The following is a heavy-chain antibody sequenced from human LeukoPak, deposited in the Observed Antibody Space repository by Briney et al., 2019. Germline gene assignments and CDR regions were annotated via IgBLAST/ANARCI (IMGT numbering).Heavy chain of an antibody. V-gene: IGHV3-9*01. D-gene: IGHD6-19*01. CDR3: AKAAFPYSSGWHGPLGH. Sequence: GRSLRLSCAASGFPFDEYGIHWVRQAPGKGLEWVSGISWNSGSIAYADSVKGRFTISRGNAKKSLYLQMSSLRPEDTALYYCAKAAFPYSSGWHGPLGHWGQGTLVTVSS. CDR1: GFPFDEYG. CDR2: ISWNSGSI. J-gene: IGHJ1*01.